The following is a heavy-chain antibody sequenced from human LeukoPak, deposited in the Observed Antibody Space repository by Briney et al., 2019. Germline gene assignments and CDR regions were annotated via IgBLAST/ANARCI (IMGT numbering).Heavy chain of an antibody. D-gene: IGHD3-22*01. CDR2: INPNSNST. J-gene: IGHJ4*02. CDR1: GYTFIDYY. Sequence: ASVKVSCKASGYTFIDYYIHWVRQAPGQGLEWMRWINPNSNSTNYAQKFQGRVTLTWDTSISTVYMELSTMRSDDTAVYYCARDTAPYYLDGSGYYLDYWGQGTLVTVSS. V-gene: IGHV1-2*02. CDR3: ARDTAPYYLDGSGYYLDY.